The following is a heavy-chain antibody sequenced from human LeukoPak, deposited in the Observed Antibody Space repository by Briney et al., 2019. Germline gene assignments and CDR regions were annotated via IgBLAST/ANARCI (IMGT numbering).Heavy chain of an antibody. Sequence: ASVKVSCKASGYTFTSYDINWVRQATGEGLEWMGWMNPNSGNTGYAQKFQGRVTMTRNTSISTAYMEVSSLRSEDTAVYCCARGSRYCSSTSCYNADYWGQGTLVTVSS. J-gene: IGHJ4*02. CDR1: GYTFTSYD. CDR2: MNPNSGNT. V-gene: IGHV1-8*01. D-gene: IGHD2-2*02. CDR3: ARGSRYCSSTSCYNADY.